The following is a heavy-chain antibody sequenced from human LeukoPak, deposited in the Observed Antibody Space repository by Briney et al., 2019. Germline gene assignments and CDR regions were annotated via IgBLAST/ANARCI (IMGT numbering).Heavy chain of an antibody. J-gene: IGHJ4*02. Sequence: PGGSLRLSCAASGFTFSDYYMSWIRQAPGKGLEWVSYISSSGSTIYYADSVKGRSTISRDNAKNSLYLQMNSLRAEDTAVYYCARDRPYYYDSSGYPSSYYFDYWGQGTLVTVSS. D-gene: IGHD3-22*01. CDR3: ARDRPYYYDSSGYPSSYYFDY. CDR2: ISSSGSTI. CDR1: GFTFSDYY. V-gene: IGHV3-11*04.